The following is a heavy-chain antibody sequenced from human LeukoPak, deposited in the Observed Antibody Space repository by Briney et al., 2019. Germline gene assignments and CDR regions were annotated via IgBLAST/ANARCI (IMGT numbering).Heavy chain of an antibody. V-gene: IGHV3-23*01. CDR1: GFTFSSYA. CDR3: AKDGYSNPYYFDY. CDR2: ISGSGGST. J-gene: IGHJ4*02. Sequence: GGSLRLSCAASGFTFSSYAMSWVRQAPGKGLEWVSAISGSGGSTYYADSVKGRFTISRDNSKNTLYLQMNSLRAGDTAVYYCAKDGYSNPYYFDYWGQGTLVTVSS. D-gene: IGHD4-11*01.